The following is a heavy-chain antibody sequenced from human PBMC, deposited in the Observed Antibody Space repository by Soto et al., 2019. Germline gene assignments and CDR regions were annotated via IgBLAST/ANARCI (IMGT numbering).Heavy chain of an antibody. V-gene: IGHV1-69*02. D-gene: IGHD5-12*01. CDR2: IIPILGIA. Sequence: QVQLVQSGAEVKKPGSSVKVSCKASGGTFSSYTISWVRQAPGQGLEWMGRIIPILGIANYAQKFQGRVTITADESTSTAYMELSSLRSEDTAIYYCAVGSVDIVPTGMKPFDPWGQGTLVTVSS. J-gene: IGHJ5*02. CDR3: AVGSVDIVPTGMKPFDP. CDR1: GGTFSSYT.